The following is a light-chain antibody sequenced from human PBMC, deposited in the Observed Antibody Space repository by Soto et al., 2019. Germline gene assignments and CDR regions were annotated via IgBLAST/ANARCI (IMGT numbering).Light chain of an antibody. V-gene: IGKV3-11*01. CDR2: DAS. Sequence: EIVLTQSPATLSLSPGERATLSCRASQSVSTFLAWYQQKPGQAPRLLIYDASNRATGIPVTFSGSGSGTDLTLTISSLEPEDFAVYYCQKRRNWPKTFGQGTKVEIK. CDR3: QKRRNWPKT. CDR1: QSVSTF. J-gene: IGKJ1*01.